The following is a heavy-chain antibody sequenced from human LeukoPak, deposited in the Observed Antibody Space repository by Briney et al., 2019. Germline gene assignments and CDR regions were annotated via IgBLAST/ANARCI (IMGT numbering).Heavy chain of an antibody. CDR1: GGSISNNY. CDR3: ARHAGLSYGFDY. J-gene: IGHJ4*02. V-gene: IGHV4-59*08. Sequence: SETLSLTFTVSGGSISNNYWSWIRQPPGKGLEWIGYIYNSGSTNYNPSLKSRVTISVDTSKNQFSLKLSSVTAADTAVYYCARHAGLSYGFDYWGQGTLVTVFS. CDR2: IYNSGST. D-gene: IGHD5-18*01.